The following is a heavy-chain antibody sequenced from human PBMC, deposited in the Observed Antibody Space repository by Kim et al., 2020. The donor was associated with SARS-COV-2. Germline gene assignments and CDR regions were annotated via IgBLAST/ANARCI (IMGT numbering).Heavy chain of an antibody. CDR1: GFTFSSYS. D-gene: IGHD3-22*01. CDR3: ARRTDYYDSSGGFDY. J-gene: IGHJ4*02. CDR2: ISSSSSYI. V-gene: IGHV3-21*01. Sequence: GGSLRLSCAASGFTFSSYSMNWVRQAPGKGLEWVSSISSSSSYIYYADSVKGRFTISRDNAKNSLYLQMNSLRAEDTAVYYCARRTDYYDSSGGFDYWGQGTLVTVSS.